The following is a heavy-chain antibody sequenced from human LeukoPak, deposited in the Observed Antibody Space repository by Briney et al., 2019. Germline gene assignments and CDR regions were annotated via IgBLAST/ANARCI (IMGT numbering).Heavy chain of an antibody. V-gene: IGHV1-3*01. CDR2: INADNGDT. CDR3: ARDVSSSSDY. CDR1: GYSFTSYA. J-gene: IGHJ4*02. Sequence: ASVKVSCKASGYSFTSYAMHWVRQAPGQGLEWMGWINADNGDTKYSQKFQGRVTITRDTSASTAYMEVSSLGSEDTAVYYCARDVSSSSDYWGQGTLVTVSS. D-gene: IGHD6-6*01.